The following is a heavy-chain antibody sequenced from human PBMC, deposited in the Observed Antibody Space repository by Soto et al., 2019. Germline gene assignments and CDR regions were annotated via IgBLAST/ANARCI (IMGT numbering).Heavy chain of an antibody. J-gene: IGHJ4*02. Sequence: QGQLEESGGYVVQPGRSLRLSCAASGFSFSDYGMHWVRQAPGKGLESVALLSYDGDKEYYADSVKGRFTISRDNSKNTVFLQMNSLRPEDTAVYYCGKDLMGEQWLGVMHYWGQGTLVTVSS. D-gene: IGHD6-19*01. V-gene: IGHV3-30*18. CDR2: LSYDGDKE. CDR3: GKDLMGEQWLGVMHY. CDR1: GFSFSDYG.